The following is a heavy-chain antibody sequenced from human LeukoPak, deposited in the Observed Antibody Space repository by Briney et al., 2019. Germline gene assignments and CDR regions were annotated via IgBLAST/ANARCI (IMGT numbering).Heavy chain of an antibody. CDR2: IYYSGST. J-gene: IGHJ4*02. Sequence: PSETLSLTCTVSGGSISSYYWSWIRQPPGKGLEWIGSIYYSGSTYYNPSLKSRVTISVDTSKNQFSLRLSSVTAADTAVYYCAKRGYSYGYYDYWGQGTLVTVSS. CDR1: GGSISSYY. CDR3: AKRGYSYGYYDY. V-gene: IGHV4-59*05. D-gene: IGHD5-18*01.